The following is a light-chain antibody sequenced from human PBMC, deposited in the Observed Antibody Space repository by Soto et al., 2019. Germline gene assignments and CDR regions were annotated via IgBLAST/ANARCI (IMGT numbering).Light chain of an antibody. CDR2: EVS. Sequence: QSALTQPRSVSGSPGQSVTISCTGTSSDVDDYKYVSWYQQHPGKAPKLMIYEVSNRPSGVSNRFSGSKSGNTASLTISGIQAEDEADYYCSSYTSSTTLVFGGGTKVTVL. CDR3: SSYTSSTTLV. CDR1: SSDVDDYKY. V-gene: IGLV2-14*01. J-gene: IGLJ2*01.